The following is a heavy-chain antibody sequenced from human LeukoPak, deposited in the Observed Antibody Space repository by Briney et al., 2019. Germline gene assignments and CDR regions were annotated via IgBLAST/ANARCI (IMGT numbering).Heavy chain of an antibody. CDR3: ARGGGGNPIDI. V-gene: IGHV1-46*01. CDR1: GYTFTSYY. Sequence: ASVKVSCKASGYTFTSYYMHWVRQAPGQGLEWMGIINPSGGSTSYAQKFQGRVTMARDTSASTVYMELSSLRSEDTAVYYCARGGGGNPIDIWGQGTMVTVSS. CDR2: INPSGGST. J-gene: IGHJ3*02. D-gene: IGHD4-23*01.